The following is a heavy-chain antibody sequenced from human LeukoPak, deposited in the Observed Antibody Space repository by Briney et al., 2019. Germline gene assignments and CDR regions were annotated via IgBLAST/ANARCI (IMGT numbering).Heavy chain of an antibody. V-gene: IGHV4-34*08. Sequence: MSGGSLRLSCAASGFTFSSYAMSWVRQAPGKGLEWIGEITHSGSTNYNPSLKSRVTMSVDTSKNQFSLKLSSVTAADTAVYYCAQWPVGYWGQGTLVTVSS. CDR3: AQWPVGY. CDR1: GFTFSSYA. CDR2: ITHSGST. J-gene: IGHJ4*02. D-gene: IGHD6-19*01.